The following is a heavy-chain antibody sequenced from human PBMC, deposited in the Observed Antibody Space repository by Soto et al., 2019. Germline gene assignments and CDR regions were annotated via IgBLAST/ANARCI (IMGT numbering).Heavy chain of an antibody. D-gene: IGHD1-20*01. Sequence: QVQLQQWGAGLLKQSATLSLTCAVYGGTFSGYDWPWIRQPPGKGLEWIGKINHSVNTNYKTSLRSRVNISVDTSENQRALKVNSVTAAATAVYYCARGRTVITGTSRDYWGQGTLVTVSS. CDR2: INHSVNT. CDR3: ARGRTVITGTSRDY. CDR1: GGTFSGYD. V-gene: IGHV4-34*01. J-gene: IGHJ4*02.